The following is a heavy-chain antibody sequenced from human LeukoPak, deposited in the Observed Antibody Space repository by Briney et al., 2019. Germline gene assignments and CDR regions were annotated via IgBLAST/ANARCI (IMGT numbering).Heavy chain of an antibody. D-gene: IGHD3-22*01. V-gene: IGHV3-74*01. CDR3: AKGPRDSSGYPDY. CDR1: GFTFSSYW. Sequence: GGSLRLSCAASGFTFSSYWMHWVRQAPGKGLVWVSRINSDGSSTSYADSVKGRFTISRDNAKNTLYLQMNSLRAEDTAVYYCAKGPRDSSGYPDYWGQGTLVTVSS. CDR2: INSDGSST. J-gene: IGHJ4*02.